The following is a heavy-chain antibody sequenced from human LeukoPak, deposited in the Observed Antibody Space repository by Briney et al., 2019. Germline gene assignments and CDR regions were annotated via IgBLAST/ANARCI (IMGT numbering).Heavy chain of an antibody. CDR2: IYDSGSA. V-gene: IGHV4-38-2*02. Sequence: SSETLSLTCNVSGYSITSNYYWGWIRQPPGKGLEWIGSIYDSGSAYYSPSLKSRVTISVDTSKNQFSLKLSSVTAADTAVYYCARDRGGGFDYWGQGTLVTVSS. J-gene: IGHJ4*02. CDR3: ARDRGGGFDY. CDR1: GYSITSNYY. D-gene: IGHD3-10*01.